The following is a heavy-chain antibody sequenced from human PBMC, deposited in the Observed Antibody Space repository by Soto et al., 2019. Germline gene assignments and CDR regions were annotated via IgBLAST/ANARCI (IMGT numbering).Heavy chain of an antibody. Sequence: PGGSLRLSCAASGFTFSNYWMHWVRQAPGKGLVWVSRINSDGSSTNYADSAKGRFTISRDNTKNTLYLQMNSLRAEDTAVYYCARVETCSSTSCYSVFDYWGQGTLVTSPQ. CDR2: INSDGSST. V-gene: IGHV3-74*01. CDR3: ARVETCSSTSCYSVFDY. J-gene: IGHJ4*02. CDR1: GFTFSNYW. D-gene: IGHD2-2*01.